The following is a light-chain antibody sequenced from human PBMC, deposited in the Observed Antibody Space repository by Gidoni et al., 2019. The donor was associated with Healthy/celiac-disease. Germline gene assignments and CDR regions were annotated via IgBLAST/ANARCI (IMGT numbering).Light chain of an antibody. Sequence: DIQMTQSPSSLSASVGDSVTITCRASQNVDTFLNWYQQTPGTAPKHLMSTASSLKSGVPSRFSGSASGTTFTLTISSLQPEDSATYFCQQSHGTPWTFGQGT. CDR1: QNVDTF. CDR3: QQSHGTPWT. CDR2: TAS. V-gene: IGKV1-39*01. J-gene: IGKJ1*01.